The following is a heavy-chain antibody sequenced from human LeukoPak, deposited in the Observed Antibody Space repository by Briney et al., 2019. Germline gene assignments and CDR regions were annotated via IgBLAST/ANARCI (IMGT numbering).Heavy chain of an antibody. V-gene: IGHV4-59*01. D-gene: IGHD1-26*01. CDR1: SGSISSYY. Sequence: SETLSLTCTVSSGSISSYYWSWIRQPPGKGLEWIGYIYYSGSTNYNPSLKSRVTISVDTSKNQFSLKLSSVTAADTAVYYCARDQWEFDYWGQGTLVTVSS. CDR2: IYYSGST. J-gene: IGHJ4*02. CDR3: ARDQWEFDY.